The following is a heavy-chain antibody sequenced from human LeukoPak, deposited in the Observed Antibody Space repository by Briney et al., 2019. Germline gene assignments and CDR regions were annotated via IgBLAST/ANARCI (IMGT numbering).Heavy chain of an antibody. CDR1: GYTFTSYG. V-gene: IGHV1-18*01. J-gene: IGHJ3*02. CDR3: ARGRSYSAFDI. Sequence: GASVKVCCKASGYTFTSYGISWVRQAPGQGLEWMGWISPYNGNTVYAQNLQGRVTMTTDTSTTTAYMELGSLRSDDTAVYYCARGRSYSAFDIWGQGTLVTVSS. D-gene: IGHD1-26*01. CDR2: ISPYNGNT.